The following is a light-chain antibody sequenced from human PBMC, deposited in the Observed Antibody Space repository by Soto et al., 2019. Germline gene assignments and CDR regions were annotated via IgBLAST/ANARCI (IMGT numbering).Light chain of an antibody. J-gene: IGKJ5*01. V-gene: IGKV1-5*01. Sequence: DIQMTQSPSTLSASEGDRVTITCRACQSISSWLAWYQQKPGKAPKLLIYDASSLESGVPSRFSGSGSGTEFTLTISSLQPDDFATYYCQQYNSYPYTFGQGTRLEIK. CDR1: QSISSW. CDR3: QQYNSYPYT. CDR2: DAS.